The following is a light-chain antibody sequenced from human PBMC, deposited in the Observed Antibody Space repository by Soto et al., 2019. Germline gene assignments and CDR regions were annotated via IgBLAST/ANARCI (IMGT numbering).Light chain of an antibody. CDR2: GAS. CDR3: QQYNNWWT. CDR1: QSVSFK. Sequence: EIVMTQSPATLSVSPGERATLSCRASQSVSFKLAWYQQKPGQAPRLLMYGASTRATGIPARFSGSGSGTEFTLPFSSLQSKDFAFYYCQQYNNWWTFGQGTKV. V-gene: IGKV3-15*01. J-gene: IGKJ1*01.